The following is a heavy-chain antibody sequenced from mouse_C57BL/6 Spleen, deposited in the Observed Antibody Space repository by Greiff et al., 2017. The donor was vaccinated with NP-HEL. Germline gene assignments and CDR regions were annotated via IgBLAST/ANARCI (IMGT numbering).Heavy chain of an antibody. CDR1: GFSLTSYG. CDR2: IWSDGST. Sequence: VKLMESGPGLVAPSQSLSITCTVSGFSLTSYGVHWVRQPPGKGLEWLVVIWSDGSTTYNSALKSRLSISKDNSKSQVFLKMNSLQTDDTAMYYCARHDWERGYFDYWGQGTTLTVSS. CDR3: ARHDWERGYFDY. V-gene: IGHV2-6-1*01. J-gene: IGHJ2*01. D-gene: IGHD4-1*01.